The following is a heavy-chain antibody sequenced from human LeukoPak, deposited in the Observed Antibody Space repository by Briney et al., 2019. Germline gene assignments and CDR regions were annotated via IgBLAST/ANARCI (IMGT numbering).Heavy chain of an antibody. CDR1: GFTFRSYA. D-gene: IGHD6-13*01. V-gene: IGHV3-23*01. Sequence: PGGSLRLSCAAYGFTFRSYAMSWVRQAPGKGLEWVSAISGSGGSTSYADYVKGRFTVYRDNSKTSLYLQRNSLRDADMAEYYSAKEPTSESSSWRNWFDPLGQGTLLTLSS. CDR3: AKEPTSESSSWRNWFDP. CDR2: ISGSGGST. J-gene: IGHJ5*02.